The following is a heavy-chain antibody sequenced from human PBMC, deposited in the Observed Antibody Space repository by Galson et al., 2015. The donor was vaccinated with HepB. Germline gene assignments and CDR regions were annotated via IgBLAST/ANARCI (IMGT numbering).Heavy chain of an antibody. D-gene: IGHD3-10*01. CDR3: ARGTMVRGGQLGSYFDY. J-gene: IGHJ4*02. CDR2: ISAYNGNT. CDR1: GYTFTSYG. Sequence: SVKVSCKASGYTFTSYGISWVRQAPGQGLEWMGWISAYNGNTNYAQKLQGRVTMTTDTSTSTAYMELRSLRSDDTAVYYCARGTMVRGGQLGSYFDYWGQGTLVTVSS. V-gene: IGHV1-18*01.